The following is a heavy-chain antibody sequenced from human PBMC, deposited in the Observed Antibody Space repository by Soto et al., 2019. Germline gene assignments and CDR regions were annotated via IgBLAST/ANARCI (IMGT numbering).Heavy chain of an antibody. J-gene: IGHJ4*02. D-gene: IGHD5-18*01. V-gene: IGHV4-59*01. CDR2: IYYSGST. CDR3: ARELGGYSYGYQYFDY. Sequence: PSETLSLTCTVSGGSISSYYWSWIRQPPGKGLEWIGYIYYSGSTNYNPSLKSRVTISVDTSKNQFSLKLSSVTAADTAVYYCARELGGYSYGYQYFDYWGQGTLVTVS. CDR1: GGSISSYY.